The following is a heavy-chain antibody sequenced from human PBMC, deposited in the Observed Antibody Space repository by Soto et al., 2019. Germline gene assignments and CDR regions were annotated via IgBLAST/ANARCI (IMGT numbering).Heavy chain of an antibody. CDR3: ARAFWSGYYLFYYYYGMDV. J-gene: IGHJ6*02. Sequence: QVQLQQWGAGLLKPSETLSLTCAVYGGSFSGYYWSWIRQPPGKGLEWIGEISHSGSTNYNPSLKSRVTISVDTSKNQFSLKLSSVTAADTAVYYCARAFWSGYYLFYYYYGMDVWGQGTTVTVSS. CDR2: ISHSGST. CDR1: GGSFSGYY. D-gene: IGHD3-3*01. V-gene: IGHV4-34*01.